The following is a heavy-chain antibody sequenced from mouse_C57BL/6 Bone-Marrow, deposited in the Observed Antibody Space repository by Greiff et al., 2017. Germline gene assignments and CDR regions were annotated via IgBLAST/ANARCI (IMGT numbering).Heavy chain of an antibody. J-gene: IGHJ2*01. Sequence: VQLKESEGGLVQPGSSMKLSCTASGFTFSDYYMAWVRQVPEKGLEWVANINYDGSSTYYLDALKSRFILSRDNAKNILYLQMSSLKSEDTATYYCARDGYDYGSSPSYCDYGGQGTTLTVSS. D-gene: IGHD1-1*01. CDR3: ARDGYDYGSSPSYCDY. CDR1: GFTFSDYY. CDR2: INYDGSST. V-gene: IGHV5-16*01.